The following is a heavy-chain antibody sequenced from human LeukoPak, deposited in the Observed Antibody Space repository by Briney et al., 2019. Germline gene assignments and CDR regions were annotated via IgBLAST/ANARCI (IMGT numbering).Heavy chain of an antibody. J-gene: IGHJ4*02. Sequence: GGSLRLSCVASGFTFSNYWMHWVRQAPGKGLEWVAVISYDGGNIHYPDSVKGRFTISRDISTDTLWLQMDSLRTEDTAVYYCAKGPLRGTAAAIDYWGQGTLVTVSS. CDR3: AKGPLRGTAAAIDY. CDR1: GFTFSNYW. D-gene: IGHD2-2*01. V-gene: IGHV3-30*18. CDR2: ISYDGGNI.